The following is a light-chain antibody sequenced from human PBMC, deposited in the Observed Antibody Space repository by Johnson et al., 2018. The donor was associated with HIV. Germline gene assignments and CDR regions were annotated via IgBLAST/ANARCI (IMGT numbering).Light chain of an antibody. CDR3: GTWDSSLSANV. CDR1: SSNIGNNY. CDR2: DNN. J-gene: IGLJ1*01. V-gene: IGLV1-51*01. Sequence: QSVLTQPPSVSAAPGQKVTISCSGSSSNIGNNYVSWYQQLPGTAPKLLIYDNNKRPSGIPDRFSGSKSGTSATLGITGLQTGDEADYYCGTWDSSLSANVFATGTKVTVL.